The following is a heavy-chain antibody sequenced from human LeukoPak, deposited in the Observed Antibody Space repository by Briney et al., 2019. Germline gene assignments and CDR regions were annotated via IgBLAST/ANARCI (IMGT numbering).Heavy chain of an antibody. D-gene: IGHD6-13*01. CDR3: AREDVAAADEDAFDI. J-gene: IGHJ3*02. CDR1: GFTFSSYS. CDR2: INSPSTTI. V-gene: IGHV3-48*01. Sequence: GGSLRLSCAASGFTFSSYSMSWVRQAPGKGLEWVSHINSPSTTIYYADSVKGRFTISRDNGKNSLYLQMNSLRAEDTAVYYCAREDVAAADEDAFDIWGQGTMVTVSS.